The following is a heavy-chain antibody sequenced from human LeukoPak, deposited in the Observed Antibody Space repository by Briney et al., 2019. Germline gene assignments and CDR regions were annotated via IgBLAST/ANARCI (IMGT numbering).Heavy chain of an antibody. V-gene: IGHV3-9*01. CDR1: GFTFDDYA. Sequence: GGSLRLSCAASGFTFDDYAMHWVRQAPGKGLEWVSGISWNSGSIGYADSVKGRFTISRDNAKNSLYLQMNSLRAEDTALYYCAKDIGSSSYLNSLAFDPWGQGTLVTVSS. CDR3: AKDIGSSSYLNSLAFDP. J-gene: IGHJ5*02. CDR2: ISWNSGSI. D-gene: IGHD6-13*01.